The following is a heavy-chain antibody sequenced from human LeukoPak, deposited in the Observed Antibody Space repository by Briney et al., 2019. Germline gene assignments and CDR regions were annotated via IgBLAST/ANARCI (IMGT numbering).Heavy chain of an antibody. J-gene: IGHJ4*02. V-gene: IGHV1-3*01. CDR1: GYTFTSYA. Sequence: ASVKVSCKASGYTFTSYAMHWVRQAPGQRLEWMGWVNAGNGNTKYSQKFQGRVTITRDTSASTAYMELSSLRSEDTAVYYCARVAGSYSYYFDYWGQGTLVTVSS. D-gene: IGHD3-10*01. CDR2: VNAGNGNT. CDR3: ARVAGSYSYYFDY.